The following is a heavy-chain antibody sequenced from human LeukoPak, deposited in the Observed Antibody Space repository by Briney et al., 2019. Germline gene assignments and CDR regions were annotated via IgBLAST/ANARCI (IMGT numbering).Heavy chain of an antibody. CDR2: IDYSRDT. J-gene: IGHJ4*02. CDR3: ARNGPHYYDKSGYLDS. Sequence: SETLSLTCTVSGGSISSYYWSWIRQPPGMGLEWIGNIDYSRDTNYNPSLRSRVTILVDKSRNQFSLKLNSVTAADTAVYYCARNGPHYYDKSGYLDSWGQGTLVTVSS. CDR1: GGSISSYY. D-gene: IGHD3-22*01. V-gene: IGHV4-59*03.